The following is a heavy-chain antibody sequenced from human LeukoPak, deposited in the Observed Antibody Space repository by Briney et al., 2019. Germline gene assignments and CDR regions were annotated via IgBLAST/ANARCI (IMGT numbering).Heavy chain of an antibody. J-gene: IGHJ2*01. CDR2: IRHDGSDK. D-gene: IGHD6-19*01. Sequence: GGSLRLSCAASGFTFSSYWMSWVRQAPGKGLEWVANIRHDGSDKYYVDSVKGRFTISRDNAKNSLYLQMNSLRAEDTAVYYCARVGVAVAGDYWYFDLWGRGTLVTVSS. V-gene: IGHV3-7*01. CDR3: ARVGVAVAGDYWYFDL. CDR1: GFTFSSYW.